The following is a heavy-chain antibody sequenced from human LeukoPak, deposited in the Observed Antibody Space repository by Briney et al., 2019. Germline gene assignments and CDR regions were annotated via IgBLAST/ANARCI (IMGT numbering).Heavy chain of an antibody. CDR3: AKDYYYDILTGFDY. V-gene: IGHV3-23*01. D-gene: IGHD3-9*01. Sequence: GGSLRLSCAASGFTFSSYGMSWVRQAPGKGLEWVSAISGSGGSTYYADSVKGRFTISRDNSKNTLYLQMNSLRAEDTAVYYCAKDYYYDILTGFDYWGQGTLVTVSS. J-gene: IGHJ4*02. CDR1: GFTFSSYG. CDR2: ISGSGGST.